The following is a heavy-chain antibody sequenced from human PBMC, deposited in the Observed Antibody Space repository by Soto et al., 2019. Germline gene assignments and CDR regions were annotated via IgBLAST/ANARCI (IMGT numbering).Heavy chain of an antibody. Sequence: EVQLVESGGGLVKPGGSLRLSCATSGFTFSSYSMNWVRQAPGKGLEWVSSISSSSYYIYYADSVKGRFTISRDNAKNSLYLQMNSLRAEDTAVYYCARGGGTTVVTDSGYWGQGTLVTVSS. J-gene: IGHJ4*02. V-gene: IGHV3-21*01. CDR2: ISSSSYYI. CDR1: GFTFSSYS. CDR3: ARGGGTTVVTDSGY. D-gene: IGHD4-17*01.